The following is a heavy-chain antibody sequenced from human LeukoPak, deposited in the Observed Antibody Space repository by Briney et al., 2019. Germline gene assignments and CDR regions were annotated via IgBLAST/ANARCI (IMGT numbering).Heavy chain of an antibody. Sequence: GGSLRLSCAASGFTFSNYTLHWVRQAPGKGLEWVTIISYDGTKQYYVDSVKGRFTISRDNSKNTLYLRMNNLRREDTAVYYCARGGLEMATTLNWYFDLWGRGTLVTDSS. CDR1: GFTFSNYT. V-gene: IGHV3-30*01. D-gene: IGHD5-24*01. J-gene: IGHJ2*01. CDR3: ARGGLEMATTLNWYFDL. CDR2: ISYDGTKQ.